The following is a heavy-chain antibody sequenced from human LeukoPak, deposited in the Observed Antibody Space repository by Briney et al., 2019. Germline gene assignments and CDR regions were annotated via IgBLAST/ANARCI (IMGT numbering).Heavy chain of an antibody. CDR1: GYTFTGYY. CDR3: ARDPPGYCSSTSCYSGLLDY. J-gene: IGHJ4*02. V-gene: IGHV1-2*02. Sequence: ASVKVSCKASGYTFTGYYMHWVRQAPGQGLEWMGWINPNSGGTNYAQKFQGRVTMTRDTSISTAYMELSRLRSDDTAVYYCARDPPGYCSSTSCYSGLLDYWGQGTLVTVSS. CDR2: INPNSGGT. D-gene: IGHD2-2*01.